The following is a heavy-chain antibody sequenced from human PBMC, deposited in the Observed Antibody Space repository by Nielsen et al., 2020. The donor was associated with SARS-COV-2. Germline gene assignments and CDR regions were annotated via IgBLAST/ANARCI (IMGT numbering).Heavy chain of an antibody. D-gene: IGHD5-24*01. CDR3: VRIDMATISVDY. CDR1: GGSLSDHY. CDR2: INHGGTT. Sequence: SETLSLTCAIYGGSLSDHYWSWIPQPPAKGLEWSGEINHGGTTNYSPSLKSRVTISVDTSKNQFSLKVNSVTAADTAVYYCVRIDMATISVDYWGRGTLVTVSS. V-gene: IGHV4-34*01. J-gene: IGHJ4*02.